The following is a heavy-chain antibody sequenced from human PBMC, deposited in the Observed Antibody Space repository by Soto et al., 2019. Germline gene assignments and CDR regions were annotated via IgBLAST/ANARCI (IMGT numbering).Heavy chain of an antibody. V-gene: IGHV3-9*01. CDR1: GFNFDDYA. D-gene: IGHD2-15*01. Sequence: GGSLSLSCAASGFNFDDYAMHWVRQAPGKGLEWVSGMSWNSGRIGYADSVKGRFTISRDNAKDTLYLHMNSLRVEDTALYYCAKVVVAATTTLSYFYAMDLWGQGTLVTVS. CDR2: MSWNSGRI. J-gene: IGHJ6*02. CDR3: AKVVVAATTTLSYFYAMDL.